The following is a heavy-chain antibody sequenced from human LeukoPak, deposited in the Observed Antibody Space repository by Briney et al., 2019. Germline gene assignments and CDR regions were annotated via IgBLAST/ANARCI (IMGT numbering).Heavy chain of an antibody. V-gene: IGHV3-21*01. D-gene: IGHD1-14*01. J-gene: IGHJ4*02. CDR1: GFSFSTYY. CDR3: VRENHGSFDY. CDR2: ISSSSTYI. Sequence: PGGSLTLSCAPSGFSFSTYYVNWVRHAPGKGLEWVSCISSSSTYIYYSDSVRGRFAISRGNAKNSLYLQMNSLRAEDTAVYYCVRENHGSFDYWGQGSLVTVSS.